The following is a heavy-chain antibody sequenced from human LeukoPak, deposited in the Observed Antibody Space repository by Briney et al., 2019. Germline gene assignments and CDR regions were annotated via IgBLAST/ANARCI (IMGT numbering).Heavy chain of an antibody. J-gene: IGHJ4*02. CDR3: AKDLSAAAGFFDY. D-gene: IGHD6-13*01. V-gene: IGHV3-23*01. CDR2: ISGSGGST. CDR1: GFTFSSYA. Sequence: PGGSLRLSCAASGFTFSSYAMSWVRQAPGKGLEWVSAISGSGGSTYYADSVKGRFTVSRDNSKNTLYQQMNSLRAEDTAVYYCAKDLSAAAGFFDYWGQGTLVTVSS.